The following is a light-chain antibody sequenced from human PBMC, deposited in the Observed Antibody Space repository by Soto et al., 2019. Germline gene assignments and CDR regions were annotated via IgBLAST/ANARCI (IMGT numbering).Light chain of an antibody. CDR2: DVI. V-gene: IGLV2-14*03. J-gene: IGLJ2*01. CDR1: SSDVGAYNY. Sequence: QSALTQPASVSGSPGQSITISCTGTSSDVGAYNYVSWHQHHPGKVPKVVIYDVINRPSGVSNRFSGSKSGNTASLTTSGLQAEDEADYYFSSYTTTETRIFGGGTKLTVL. CDR3: SSYTTTETRI.